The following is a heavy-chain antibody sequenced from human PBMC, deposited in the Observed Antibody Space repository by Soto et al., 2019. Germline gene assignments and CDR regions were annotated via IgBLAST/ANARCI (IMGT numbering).Heavy chain of an antibody. V-gene: IGHV1-3*05. J-gene: IGHJ4*02. D-gene: IGHD3-10*01. Sequence: QVQLVQSGAEERKPGASVKVSCKASGYTFSTYAMHWVRRAPGQSLEWMGWFNGGNGNIKYSQKFEGRVTITTDTAATTFYMEQNMWRSEDTAVNVCARANFRGGSLTSGGQEPRASFPS. CDR3: ARANFRGGSLTS. CDR1: GYTFSTYA. CDR2: FNGGNGNI.